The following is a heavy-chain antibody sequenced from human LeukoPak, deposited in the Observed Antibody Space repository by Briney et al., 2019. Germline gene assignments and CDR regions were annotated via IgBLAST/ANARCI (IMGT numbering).Heavy chain of an antibody. J-gene: IGHJ4*02. Sequence: PSETLSRTCAVSGGSILTTNWWSWVRQPPGKGLEWIGEVHLSGASNYNPSLKSRVNMSIDKSKNQLSLELTSVTAADTAIYYCTRESGAFSPFGFWGQGTLVTVSS. V-gene: IGHV4-4*02. CDR3: TRESGAFSPFGF. CDR1: GGSILTTNW. CDR2: VHLSGAS. D-gene: IGHD1-26*01.